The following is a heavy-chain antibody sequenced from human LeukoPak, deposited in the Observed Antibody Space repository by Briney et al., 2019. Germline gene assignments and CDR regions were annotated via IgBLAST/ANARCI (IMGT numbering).Heavy chain of an antibody. D-gene: IGHD2-2*01. Sequence: SETLSLTCAVYGGSFSGYYWSWIRQPPGKGLEWIGEINHSGSTNYNPSLKSRVTISVDTSKNQFSLKLSSVTAADTAVYYCARGLAPEIVVVPAAMGDYWGQGTLVTVSS. CDR1: GGSFSGYY. CDR3: ARGLAPEIVVVPAAMGDY. V-gene: IGHV4-34*01. J-gene: IGHJ4*02. CDR2: INHSGST.